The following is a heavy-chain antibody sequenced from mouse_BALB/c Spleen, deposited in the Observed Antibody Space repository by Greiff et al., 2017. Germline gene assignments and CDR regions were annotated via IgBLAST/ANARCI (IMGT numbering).Heavy chain of an antibody. CDR3: ARGRFYYGYDYYAMDY. V-gene: IGHV3-6*02. Sequence: EVHLVESGPGLVKPSQSLSLTCSVTGYSITSGYYWNWIRQFPGNKLEWMGYISYDGSNNYNPSLKNRISITRDTSKNQFFLKLNSVTTEDTATYYCARGRFYYGYDYYAMDYWGQGTSVTVSS. CDR1: GYSITSGYY. D-gene: IGHD1-2*01. J-gene: IGHJ4*01. CDR2: ISYDGSN.